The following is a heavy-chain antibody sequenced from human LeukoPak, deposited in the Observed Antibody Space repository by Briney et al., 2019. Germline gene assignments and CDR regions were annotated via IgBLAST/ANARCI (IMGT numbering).Heavy chain of an antibody. CDR2: INPNGGGT. CDR1: GYTFTVYY. CDR3: AITLGPTTSDY. Sequence: ASVTVSFTASGYTFTVYYMHWVRQATGQGLEWMGWINPNGGGTNYAQKFQGRVTLTRDTSISTAYTYLSSLRSDDTAVYYCAITLGPTTSDYWGQGTLVTVSS. V-gene: IGHV1-2*02. J-gene: IGHJ4*02. D-gene: IGHD1-26*01.